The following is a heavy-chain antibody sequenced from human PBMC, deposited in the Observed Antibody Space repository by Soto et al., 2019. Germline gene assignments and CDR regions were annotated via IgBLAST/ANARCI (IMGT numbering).Heavy chain of an antibody. CDR2: MNPNSGNT. D-gene: IGHD6-19*01. V-gene: IGHV1-8*01. J-gene: IGHJ6*02. CDR3: ARGRRGSGWTRANYYYYYGMDV. CDR1: GYTFTSYD. Sequence: GASVKVSCKASGYTFTSYDINWVRQATGQGLEWMGWMNPNSGNTGYAQKFQGRVTMTRNTSISTAYMELSSLRSEDTAVYYCARGRRGSGWTRANYYYYYGMDVWGQGTTVTVSS.